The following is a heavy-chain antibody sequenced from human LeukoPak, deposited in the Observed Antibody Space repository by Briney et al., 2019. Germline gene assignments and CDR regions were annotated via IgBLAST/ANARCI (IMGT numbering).Heavy chain of an antibody. CDR2: IYYSGST. CDR1: GGSITSSIYY. CDR3: ASIVVVITPGYFQH. Sequence: PSETLSLTCSVSGGSITSSIYYWGWIRQPPGKGLEWIGSIYYSGSTYYNPSLKSRVTISVDTSKNQFSLKLSSVTAADTAVYYCASIVVVITPGYFQHWGQGTLATVSS. D-gene: IGHD3-22*01. V-gene: IGHV4-39*01. J-gene: IGHJ1*01.